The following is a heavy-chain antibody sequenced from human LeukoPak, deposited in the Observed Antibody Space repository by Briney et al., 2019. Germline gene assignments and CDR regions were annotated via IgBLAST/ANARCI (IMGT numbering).Heavy chain of an antibody. V-gene: IGHV4-34*01. CDR3: ARAQLSLVVDFGMDV. CDR2: INHSGST. CDR1: GGSFSGYY. D-gene: IGHD2-2*01. J-gene: IGHJ6*02. Sequence: SETLSLTCAVYGGSFSGYYWSWIRQPPGKGLEWIGEINHSGSTNYNPSLKSRVTISVDTSKNQFSLKLSSVTAADTAVYYCARAQLSLVVDFGMDVWGQGTTVTVSS.